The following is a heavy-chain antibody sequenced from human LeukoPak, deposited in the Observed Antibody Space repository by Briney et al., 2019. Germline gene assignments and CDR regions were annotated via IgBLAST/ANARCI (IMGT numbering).Heavy chain of an antibody. V-gene: IGHV3-23*01. J-gene: IGHJ4*02. D-gene: IGHD1-26*01. Sequence: GGSLRLSFAASGFTFTSYAMTWVRQAPGKGLEWVSTISATGGSTYYADSVKGRLTISRDNSKNTLYLQMNSLRAEDTAVYFCAKDSGTYYNAFDYWGQGTLVTVSS. CDR2: ISATGGST. CDR3: AKDSGTYYNAFDY. CDR1: GFTFTSYA.